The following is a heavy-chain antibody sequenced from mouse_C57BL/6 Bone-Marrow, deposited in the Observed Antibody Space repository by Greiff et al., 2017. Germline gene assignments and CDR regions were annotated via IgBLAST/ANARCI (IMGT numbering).Heavy chain of an antibody. J-gene: IGHJ4*01. D-gene: IGHD2-5*01. V-gene: IGHV1-58*01. CDR3: ARPPHYYSNTLYAMDY. Sequence: VQLQQSGAELVRPGSSVKLSCKTSGYTFTSYGINWVKQRPGQGLEWIGYIYLGNGYTEYNEKFKGKATLTSDTSSSTAYMQLSSLTSEDSAIYSWARPPHYYSNTLYAMDYWGQGTSVTVSS. CDR2: IYLGNGYT. CDR1: GYTFTSYG.